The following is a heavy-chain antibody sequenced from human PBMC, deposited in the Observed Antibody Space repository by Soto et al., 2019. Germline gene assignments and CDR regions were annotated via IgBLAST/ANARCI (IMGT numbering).Heavy chain of an antibody. CDR3: ARPYYYGSGSLGEGDMDV. CDR1: GFTVSSNY. V-gene: IGHV3-53*02. J-gene: IGHJ6*02. Sequence: EVQLVETGGGLIQPGGSQRLSCAASGFTVSSNYMSWVRQAPGKGLEWVSVIYSGGSTYYADSVKGRFTISRDNSKNTLYLQMNSLRAEDTAVYYCARPYYYGSGSLGEGDMDVWGQGTTVTVSS. D-gene: IGHD3-10*01. CDR2: IYSGGST.